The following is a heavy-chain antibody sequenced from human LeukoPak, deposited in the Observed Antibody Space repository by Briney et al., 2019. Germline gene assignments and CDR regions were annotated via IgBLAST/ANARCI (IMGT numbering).Heavy chain of an antibody. V-gene: IGHV3-23*01. CDR3: AKKKKLVYYLDY. J-gene: IGHJ4*02. Sequence: LTCAVYGGSFSDYYWSWIRQPPGKGLEWVSAISGSGGSTYYADSVKGRFTISRDNSKNTLYLQMNSLRAEDTAVYYCAKKKKLVYYLDYWGQGTLVTVSS. D-gene: IGHD3-10*01. CDR1: GGSFSDYY. CDR2: ISGSGGST.